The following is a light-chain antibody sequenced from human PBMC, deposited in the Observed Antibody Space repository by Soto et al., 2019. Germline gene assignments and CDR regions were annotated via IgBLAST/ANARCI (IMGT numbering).Light chain of an antibody. J-gene: IGLJ2*01. Sequence: QSVLTQPASVSGSPGQSITISCTGTSSDVGAYNYVSWHQQHPGKAPKLMIYDVSNRPSGVSNRFSGSKSGNTASLTISGLQTEDEADYYCSSYTSSSTRLFGGGTKLTVL. V-gene: IGLV2-14*01. CDR1: SSDVGAYNY. CDR3: SSYTSSSTRL. CDR2: DVS.